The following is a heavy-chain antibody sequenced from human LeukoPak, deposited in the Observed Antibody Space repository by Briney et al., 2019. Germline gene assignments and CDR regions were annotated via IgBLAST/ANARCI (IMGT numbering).Heavy chain of an antibody. CDR3: ARDPSLYYYDSSGYYYGY. V-gene: IGHV3-48*04. CDR1: GFTFSSYS. D-gene: IGHD3-22*01. J-gene: IGHJ4*02. CDR2: ISSSSSSTI. Sequence: GGSLRLSCAASGFTFSSYSMNWVRQAPGKGLEWVSCISSSSSSTIYYADSVKGRFTISRDNAKNSLYLQMNSLRAEDTAVYYCARDPSLYYYDSSGYYYGYWGQGTLVTVSS.